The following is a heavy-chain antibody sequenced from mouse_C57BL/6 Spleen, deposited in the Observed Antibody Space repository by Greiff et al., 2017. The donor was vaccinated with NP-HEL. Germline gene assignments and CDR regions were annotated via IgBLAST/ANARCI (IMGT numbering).Heavy chain of an antibody. J-gene: IGHJ1*03. V-gene: IGHV1-69*01. CDR2: IDPSDSYT. CDR1: GYTFTSYW. CDR3: ARVGGYYDRVGHWYFDV. D-gene: IGHD2-4*01. Sequence: QVQLQQPGAELVMPGASVKLSCKASGYTFTSYWMHWVKQRPGQGLEWIGEIDPSDSYTNYNQKFKGKSTLTVDKSSSTAYMQLSSLTSEDSAVYYCARVGGYYDRVGHWYFDVWGTGTTVTVSS.